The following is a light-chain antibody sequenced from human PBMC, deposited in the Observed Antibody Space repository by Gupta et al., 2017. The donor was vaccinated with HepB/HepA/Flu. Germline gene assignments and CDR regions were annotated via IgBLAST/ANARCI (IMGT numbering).Light chain of an antibody. CDR3: KQPRNAPYHSVYT. Sequence: PGERATLSCRASQSVDTFLAWYQQKPGQAPRLVIYDAANRATGIPARFSGSGSGTEFTLTISSLEPEEWAVYYCKQPRNAPYHSVYTFGQGTKLEIK. CDR1: QSVDTF. J-gene: IGKJ2*01. CDR2: DAA. V-gene: IGKV3-11*01.